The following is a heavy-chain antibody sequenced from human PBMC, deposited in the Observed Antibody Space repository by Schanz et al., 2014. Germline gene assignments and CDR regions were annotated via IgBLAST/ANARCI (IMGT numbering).Heavy chain of an antibody. CDR3: ARDRGYCSGGSCLTFDY. V-gene: IGHV3-30*19. Sequence: VQLVESGGGVVQPGTSLILSCSVSGFSLNTYGIHWFRQPAGKGLEWVAVISYDGSNKYYADSVKGRFTISRDNSKNTLYLQMNTLRAEDTAVYYCARDRGYCSGGSCLTFDYWGQGTLVTVSS. D-gene: IGHD2-15*01. J-gene: IGHJ4*02. CDR1: GFSLNTYG. CDR2: ISYDGSNK.